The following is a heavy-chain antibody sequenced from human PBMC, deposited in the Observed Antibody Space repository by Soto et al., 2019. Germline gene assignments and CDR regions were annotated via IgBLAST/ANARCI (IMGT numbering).Heavy chain of an antibody. CDR3: ERAASGYSSGWYVAPDAFDI. CDR1: GFTFSSYD. V-gene: IGHV3-13*01. J-gene: IGHJ3*02. CDR2: IGTAGDT. Sequence: PGGSLRLSCAASGFTFSSYDMHWVRQATGKGLEWVSAIGTAGDTYYPGSVKGRFTISRENAKNSLYLQMNSLRAEDTAVYYCERAASGYSSGWYVAPDAFDIWGQGTMVTVSS. D-gene: IGHD6-19*01.